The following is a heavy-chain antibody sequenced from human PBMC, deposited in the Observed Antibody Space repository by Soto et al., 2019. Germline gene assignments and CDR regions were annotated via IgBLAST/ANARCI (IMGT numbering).Heavy chain of an antibody. Sequence: ASVKVSCKGSGYTFTSYGISWVRQAPGQGLEWMGWIDVNTNYAQKFQGRVTMTTDTSTNTAYMELRSLRSDDTAMYYCARGGYYDSSGSRNYYYYGMNVWGQGTTVTVSS. CDR3: ARGGYYDSSGSRNYYYYGMNV. CDR1: GYTFTSYG. V-gene: IGHV1-18*04. J-gene: IGHJ6*02. CDR2: IDVNT. D-gene: IGHD3-22*01.